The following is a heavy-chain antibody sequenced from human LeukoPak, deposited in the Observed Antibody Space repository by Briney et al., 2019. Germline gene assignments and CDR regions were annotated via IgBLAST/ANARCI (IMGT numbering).Heavy chain of an antibody. J-gene: IGHJ6*02. D-gene: IGHD3-10*01. Sequence: GGSLRLSCAASGFIFSTYAMTWVRQAPGKGLEWVSGLSGSGSSTFYADSVKGRFTMSRDSSKNTLSLQMDSLRVEDTALYYCAKSLSVSGSYYGYNYGMDVWGQGTPVTVSS. CDR3: AKSLSVSGSYYGYNYGMDV. CDR2: LSGSGSST. CDR1: GFIFSTYA. V-gene: IGHV3-23*01.